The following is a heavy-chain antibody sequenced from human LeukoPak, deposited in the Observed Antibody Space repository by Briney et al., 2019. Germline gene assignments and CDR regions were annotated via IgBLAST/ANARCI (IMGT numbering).Heavy chain of an antibody. J-gene: IGHJ3*02. CDR2: LRHDGFSN. Sequence: GGSLRLSCAASGFMFSTYGMHWVRQAPGEGLEWVAFLRHDGFSNHYADSVKGRFTISRDNSKNTLYLQMNSLRVEDTAVFFCAKGLPVGSWDAFDIWGQGTMVTVSS. CDR3: AKGLPVGSWDAFDI. V-gene: IGHV3-30*02. D-gene: IGHD2-15*01. CDR1: GFMFSTYG.